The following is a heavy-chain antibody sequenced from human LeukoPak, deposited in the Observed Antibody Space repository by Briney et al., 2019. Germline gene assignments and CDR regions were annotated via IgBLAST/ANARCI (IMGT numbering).Heavy chain of an antibody. Sequence: GGSLRLSCAASGFTFSGSAMHWVRQASGKGLEWVGRIRSKANSYATAYAASVKGRFTISRDDSKNTAYLQINSLKTEDTAVYYCTRQQVLTGYYYFDYWGQGTLVTVSS. D-gene: IGHD3-9*01. CDR3: TRQQVLTGYYYFDY. J-gene: IGHJ4*02. CDR2: IRSKANSYAT. V-gene: IGHV3-73*01. CDR1: GFTFSGSA.